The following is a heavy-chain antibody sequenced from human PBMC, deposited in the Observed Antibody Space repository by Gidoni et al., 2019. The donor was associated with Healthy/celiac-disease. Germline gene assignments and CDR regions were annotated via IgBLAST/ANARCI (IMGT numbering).Heavy chain of an antibody. CDR1: GCGFSDYA. J-gene: IGHJ4*02. D-gene: IGHD6-6*01. V-gene: IGHV3-23*01. CDR2: ISGSGGGT. Sequence: EVQLLESGGDLVQPWGSLSLSCAASGCGFSDYAMNWVRPAPGKGREWVSGISGSGGGTYYANYVRGRFTISRDNFKNTLFLHMNSLRAEDTAIYYCTKAGQMYTSSSLPAEWGQGTLVTVSS. CDR3: TKAGQMYTSSSLPAE.